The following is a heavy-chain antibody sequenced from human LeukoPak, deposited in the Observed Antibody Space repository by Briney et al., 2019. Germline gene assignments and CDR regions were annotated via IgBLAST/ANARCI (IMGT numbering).Heavy chain of an antibody. J-gene: IGHJ4*02. Sequence: GESLKISCKGSGYSFTSYWIGWVRQMSGKGLEWMGIIYPGDSDTRYSPSFQGQVTISADKSISTAYLQWSSLKASDTAMYYCARQALYYYDSSGYYDYWGQGTLVTVSS. CDR2: IYPGDSDT. V-gene: IGHV5-51*01. CDR1: GYSFTSYW. CDR3: ARQALYYYDSSGYYDY. D-gene: IGHD3-22*01.